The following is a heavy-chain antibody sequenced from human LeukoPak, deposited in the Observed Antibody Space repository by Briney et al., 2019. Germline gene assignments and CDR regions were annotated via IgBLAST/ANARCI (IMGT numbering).Heavy chain of an antibody. CDR3: ARDRIGDTVTDY. CDR2: ISSSSSYI. V-gene: IGHV3-21*01. D-gene: IGHD4-11*01. CDR1: GFTFSSYS. J-gene: IGHJ4*02. Sequence: GGSLRLSCAASGFTFSSYSMNWVRQAPGKGLEWVSSISSSSSYIYYADSVKGRFTISRGNAKNSLYLQMNSLRAEDTAVYYCARDRIGDTVTDYWGQGTLVTVSS.